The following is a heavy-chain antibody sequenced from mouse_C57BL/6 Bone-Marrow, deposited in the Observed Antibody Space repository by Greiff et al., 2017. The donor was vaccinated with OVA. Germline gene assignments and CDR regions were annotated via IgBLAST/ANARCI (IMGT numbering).Heavy chain of an antibody. V-gene: IGHV1-64*01. D-gene: IGHD1-1*01. CDR2: IHPNSGST. CDR3: ARSEPCYGDY. CDR1: GYTFTSFW. J-gene: IGHJ2*01. Sequence: QVQLQQPGAELVKPGASVKLSCKASGYTFTSFWMHWVKQRPGQGLEWIGMIHPNSGSTNYNEKFKSKATLTVDKSSSTAYMQLSRLTSEDAAVYCGARSEPCYGDYWGQGTTLTVSS.